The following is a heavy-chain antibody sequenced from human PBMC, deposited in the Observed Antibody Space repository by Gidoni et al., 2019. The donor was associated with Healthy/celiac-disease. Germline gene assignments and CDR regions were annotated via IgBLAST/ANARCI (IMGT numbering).Heavy chain of an antibody. Sequence: QITLKESGPTLVKPTQTLKRRCTFSGFSLSTSGVGVGWSRQHPGKALEWLALIYWNDDKRYSPSLKSRLTITKDTSKNQVVLTMTNMDPVLPSTYYCAHSKAPWSYKGGAFDIWVQGTLLPFSS. CDR2: IYWNDDK. CDR1: GFSLSTSGVG. CDR3: AHSKAPWSYKGGAFDI. V-gene: IGHV2-5*01. J-gene: IGHJ3*02. D-gene: IGHD3-10*01.